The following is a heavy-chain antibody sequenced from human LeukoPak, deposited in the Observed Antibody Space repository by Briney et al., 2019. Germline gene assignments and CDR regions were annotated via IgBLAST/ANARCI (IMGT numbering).Heavy chain of an antibody. J-gene: IGHJ3*02. CDR1: GYSLSSGYY. Sequence: PSETLSLTCTVSGYSLSSGYYWGWIRPPPGKGLEGIGSIYHSGSTYYNPSLKSRVTISVDTSKNQFSLQLNSVTPEDTAVYYCAREDMGYSGYDFLPYAFDIWGQGTMVTVSS. D-gene: IGHD5-12*01. CDR2: IYHSGST. CDR3: AREDMGYSGYDFLPYAFDI. V-gene: IGHV4-38-2*02.